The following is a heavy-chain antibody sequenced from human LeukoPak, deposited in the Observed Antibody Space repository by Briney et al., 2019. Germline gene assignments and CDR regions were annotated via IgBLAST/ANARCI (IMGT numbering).Heavy chain of an antibody. D-gene: IGHD3-16*01. CDR1: GASISSDY. CDR2: IYYSGST. V-gene: IGHV4-59*01. CDR3: ARYLRQPGTFYLDH. J-gene: IGHJ4*02. Sequence: SETLSLTCTVSGASISSDYWTWIRQPPGMGLEWIGYIYYSGSTNYNPSLKSRVTMSVDTSRNQYSLELPSVTAADSAVYYCARYLRQPGTFYLDHWGQGTLVTVSS.